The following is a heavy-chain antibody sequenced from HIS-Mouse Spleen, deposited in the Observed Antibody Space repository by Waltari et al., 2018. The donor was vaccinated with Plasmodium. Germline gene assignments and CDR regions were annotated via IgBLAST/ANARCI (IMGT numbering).Heavy chain of an antibody. CDR3: ARDRITGTSYFDY. D-gene: IGHD1-7*01. V-gene: IGHV4-39*07. J-gene: IGHJ4*02. Sequence: QLQLQESGPGLVKPSETLSLTCTVSGGSISSSSYYWGWIRQPPGKGVEWIGSIYYSGSTYYNPALKSRVNISVDTSKNQFSLKLSSVTAADTAVYYCARDRITGTSYFDYWGQGTLVTVSS. CDR1: GGSISSSSYY. CDR2: IYYSGST.